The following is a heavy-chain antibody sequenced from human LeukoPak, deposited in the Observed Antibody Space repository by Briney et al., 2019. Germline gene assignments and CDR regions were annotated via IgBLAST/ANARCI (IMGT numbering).Heavy chain of an antibody. J-gene: IGHJ4*02. V-gene: IGHV3-7*01. D-gene: IGHD3-3*01. Sequence: GGSLRLSCAASGFTFSSFGMHWVRQAPGKGLEWVANIKQDGSEKYYVDSVKGRFTISRDNAKNSLYLQMNSLRAEDTAVYYCARARPLYYDFWSGYYDYFDYWGQGTLVTVSS. CDR3: ARARPLYYDFWSGYYDYFDY. CDR2: IKQDGSEK. CDR1: GFTFSSFG.